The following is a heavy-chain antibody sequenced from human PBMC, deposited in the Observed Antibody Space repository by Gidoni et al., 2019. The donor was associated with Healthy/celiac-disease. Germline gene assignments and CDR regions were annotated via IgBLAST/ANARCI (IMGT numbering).Heavy chain of an antibody. J-gene: IGHJ6*03. Sequence: QVQLVESGGCVVQPGRSLRRSCAASGFPFSSYVMHWVRQATGKGLEWVAVIWYDGSNTYYADSVKGRFTISRDNYKNTLYLQMNSLRAEDTAVYYCARDHYDSSGYTYYYYYYMDVWGKGTTVTVSS. CDR1: GFPFSSYV. CDR2: IWYDGSNT. V-gene: IGHV3-33*01. CDR3: ARDHYDSSGYTYYYYYYMDV. D-gene: IGHD3-22*01.